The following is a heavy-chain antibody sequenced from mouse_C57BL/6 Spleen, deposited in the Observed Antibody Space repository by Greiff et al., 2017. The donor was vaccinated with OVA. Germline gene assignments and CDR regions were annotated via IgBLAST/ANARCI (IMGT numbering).Heavy chain of an antibody. CDR2: IDPSDSYT. V-gene: IGHV1-50*01. Sequence: VQLQQPGAELVKPGASVKLSCKASGYTFTSYWMQWVKQRPGQGLEWIGEIDPSDSYTNYNQKFKGKATLTVDTSSSTAYMQLSSLTSEDSAVYYCARSGSTRLSGYWGQGTTLTVSS. CDR3: ARSGSTRLSGY. J-gene: IGHJ2*01. D-gene: IGHD5-1*01. CDR1: GYTFTSYW.